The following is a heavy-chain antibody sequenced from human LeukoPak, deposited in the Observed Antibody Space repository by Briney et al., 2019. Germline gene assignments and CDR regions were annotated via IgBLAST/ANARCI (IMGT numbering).Heavy chain of an antibody. V-gene: IGHV5-51*01. Sequence: GESLQISCKGSGYSFTSYWIGWVRQMPGKGLEWMGIIYPGDSDTRYSPSFQGQVTISADKSISTAYLQWSSLKASDTAMYYCASPHGRVAAAGYDAFDIWGQGTMVTVSS. CDR2: IYPGDSDT. J-gene: IGHJ3*02. CDR3: ASPHGRVAAAGYDAFDI. CDR1: GYSFTSYW. D-gene: IGHD6-13*01.